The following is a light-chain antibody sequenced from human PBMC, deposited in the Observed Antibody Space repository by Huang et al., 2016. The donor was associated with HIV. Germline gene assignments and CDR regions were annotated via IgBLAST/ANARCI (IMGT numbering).Light chain of an antibody. CDR3: QQYNSYPVT. Sequence: DIQMTQSPSTLSASVGDRVTITCRASQSISSWFAWYQQKPGKAPKLLIYDASSLESGVPSRFSGSGSGTEFTLTISSLQPDNFVTYYCQQYNSYPVTFGQGTKLEIK. J-gene: IGKJ2*01. CDR1: QSISSW. CDR2: DAS. V-gene: IGKV1-5*01.